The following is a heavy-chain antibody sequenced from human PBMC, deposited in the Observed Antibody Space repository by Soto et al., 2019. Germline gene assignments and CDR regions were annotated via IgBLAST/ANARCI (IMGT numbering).Heavy chain of an antibody. V-gene: IGHV1-18*01. Sequence: ASVKVSCKASGGTFSTYTITWVRQAPGQGLEWMGWISAYNGNTNYAQKLQGRVTMTTDTSTYTAYMELRSLRSDDTAVYYCARDWGNCTGGSCYSDYYYYYGMDVWGQGTTVTVSS. CDR1: GGTFSTYT. CDR2: ISAYNGNT. CDR3: ARDWGNCTGGSCYSDYYYYYGMDV. J-gene: IGHJ6*02. D-gene: IGHD2-15*01.